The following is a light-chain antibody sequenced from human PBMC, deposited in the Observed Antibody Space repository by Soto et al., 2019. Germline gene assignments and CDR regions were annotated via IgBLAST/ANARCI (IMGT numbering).Light chain of an antibody. CDR3: QQNYSTPIT. Sequence: DIQMTQSPASRSTSVDDRVIITCRASQSIRNTVHGYHQKTGKAPKLLIYAASTLQSGVPSRCSGRGSGTDFTLTICSLQPEEFATYYCQQNYSTPITVGQGTRVEI. J-gene: IGKJ5*01. CDR2: AAS. CDR1: QSIRNT. V-gene: IGKV1-39*01.